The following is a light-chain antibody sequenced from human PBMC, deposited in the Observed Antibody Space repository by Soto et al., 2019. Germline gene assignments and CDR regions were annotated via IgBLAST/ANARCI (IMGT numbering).Light chain of an antibody. J-gene: IGKJ2*01. CDR3: QQYGSSPYT. CDR1: QSVSSSY. CDR2: GAS. Sequence: EVVLTQSPGTVSLSPGERATLSCRASQSVSSSYLAWYQQKPGQAPRPLIYGASSRATGIPDRFSGSGSGTDFTLTISRLEPEDFAVYYCQQYGSSPYTFGQGTKLEIK. V-gene: IGKV3-20*01.